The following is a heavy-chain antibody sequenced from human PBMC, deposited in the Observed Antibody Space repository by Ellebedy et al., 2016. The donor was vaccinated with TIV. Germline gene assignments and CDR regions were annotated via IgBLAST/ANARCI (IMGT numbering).Heavy chain of an antibody. V-gene: IGHV3-66*01. CDR1: GFTVSSNY. J-gene: IGHJ6*02. Sequence: PGGSLRLSCAASGFTVSSNYMSWVRQAPGKGLEWVSVIYSGGSTYYADSVKGRFTISRDNSKNTLYLQMNSLRAEDTAVYYCARGGTYYDCWSGPFYYYYYGMDVWGQGTTVTVSS. CDR2: IYSGGST. D-gene: IGHD3-3*01. CDR3: ARGGTYYDCWSGPFYYYYYGMDV.